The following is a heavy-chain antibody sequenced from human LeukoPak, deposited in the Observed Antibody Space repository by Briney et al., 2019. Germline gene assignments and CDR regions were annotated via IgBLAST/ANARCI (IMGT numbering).Heavy chain of an antibody. CDR2: IKQDGSEK. CDR1: GFIFSSYW. D-gene: IGHD5-12*01. Sequence: PGGSLRFSCEASGFIFSSYWMSWVRQAPGKGLEWVANIKQDGSEKYYVDSVKGRFTISRDNAKKSLYVQMNSLRAEDTAVYYCASSLGGYSYGFDYWGQGTLVTVSS. CDR3: ASSLGGYSYGFDY. J-gene: IGHJ4*02. V-gene: IGHV3-7*03.